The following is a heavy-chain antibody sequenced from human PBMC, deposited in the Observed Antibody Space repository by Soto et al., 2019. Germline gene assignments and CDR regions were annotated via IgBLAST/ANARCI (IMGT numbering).Heavy chain of an antibody. Sequence: PGESLKISCKGSGYSFTNYWIAWVRQMPGKGLEWMGIIYPGDSDSRYSPSFQGQVTISADKSIDTAYLQWSSLKASDTAMYYCARRISSGWKVDPWGQGTQVTVPS. CDR2: IYPGDSDS. J-gene: IGHJ5*02. V-gene: IGHV5-51*01. D-gene: IGHD6-19*01. CDR3: ARRISSGWKVDP. CDR1: GYSFTNYW.